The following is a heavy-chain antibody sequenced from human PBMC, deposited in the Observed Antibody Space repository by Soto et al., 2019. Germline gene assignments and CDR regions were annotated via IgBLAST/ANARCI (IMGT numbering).Heavy chain of an antibody. J-gene: IGHJ6*02. V-gene: IGHV4-34*01. CDR3: ARLRWCRYYHYGMDV. CDR2: INHSGST. Sequence: SETLSLTCAVYGGSFSGYYWSWIRQPPGKGLEWIGEINHSGSTNYNPSLKSRVTISVDTSKNQFSLKLSSVTAADTAVYYCARLRWCRYYHYGMDVWGQGPTVTGSS. CDR1: GGSFSGYY. D-gene: IGHD4-17*01.